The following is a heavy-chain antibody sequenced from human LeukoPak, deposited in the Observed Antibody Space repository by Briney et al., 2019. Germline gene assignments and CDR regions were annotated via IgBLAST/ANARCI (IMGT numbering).Heavy chain of an antibody. CDR3: AKDINYGSGKDYYGMDV. J-gene: IGHJ6*02. CDR2: TSGDGGST. CDR1: GFTFDDYA. D-gene: IGHD3-10*01. V-gene: IGHV3-43*02. Sequence: GGSLTLPCAASGFTFDDYAMHWVRQAPGQGLEWVSLTSGDGGSTYYADSVKGRFTISRDNSKNYLYLQMNSLRTEDTALYYCAKDINYGSGKDYYGMDVWGQGTTVTVSS.